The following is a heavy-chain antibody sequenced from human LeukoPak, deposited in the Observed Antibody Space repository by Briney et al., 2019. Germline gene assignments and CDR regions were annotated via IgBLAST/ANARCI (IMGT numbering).Heavy chain of an antibody. J-gene: IGHJ6*02. CDR3: ARGDSSSWYAYGYYYGMDV. CDR1: GFTVSSNY. CDR2: MYSGGAK. D-gene: IGHD6-13*01. Sequence: GGSLRLSCAASGFTVSSNYMSWVRQAPGKGLEWVSVMYSGGAKYYADSVKGRFTISRDNSKNTLYLQMNSLRAEDTAVYYCARGDSSSWYAYGYYYGMDVWGQGTTVTVSS. V-gene: IGHV3-53*05.